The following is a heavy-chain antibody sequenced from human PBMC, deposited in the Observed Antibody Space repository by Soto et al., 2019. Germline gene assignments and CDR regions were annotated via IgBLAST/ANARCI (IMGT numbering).Heavy chain of an antibody. Sequence: SETLSLTCTVSGGSISSSSYYWDWIRQPPGKGLEWIGSIYYSGSTYYNPSLKSRVTISVDTSKNQFSLKLSSVTAADTAVYYCASSDYYYDSSGYHHWGQGTLVTVSS. CDR2: IYYSGST. CDR1: GGSISSSSYY. CDR3: ASSDYYYDSSGYHH. V-gene: IGHV4-39*01. J-gene: IGHJ4*02. D-gene: IGHD3-22*01.